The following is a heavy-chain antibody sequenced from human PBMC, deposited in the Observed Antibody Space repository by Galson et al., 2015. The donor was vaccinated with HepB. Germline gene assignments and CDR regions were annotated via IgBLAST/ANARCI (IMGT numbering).Heavy chain of an antibody. J-gene: IGHJ6*02. Sequence: SLRLSCAASGFTFSTYAMHWVRQSPGKGLEWVAFISYDGSNEFYADSVKGRFTISRDHSKNTLYLQMSSLRTEDTAVFYCARDAAYYYYAMDVWGQETTVTVSS. V-gene: IGHV3-30-3*01. CDR2: ISYDGSNE. CDR1: GFTFSTYA. CDR3: ARDAAYYYYAMDV.